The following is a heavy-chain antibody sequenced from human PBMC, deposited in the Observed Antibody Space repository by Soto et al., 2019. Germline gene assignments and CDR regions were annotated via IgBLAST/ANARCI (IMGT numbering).Heavy chain of an antibody. Sequence: GASMKVSCKVSGYTLTELTMHWARQAPGKGLEWMGGFDPEDGETIYAQKSQGRVTMTEDTSTDTAYMELSSLRSEDTAVYYCAPVAVDDGGNWFDPWGQGTLVTVSS. J-gene: IGHJ5*02. CDR1: GYTLTELT. CDR3: APVAVDDGGNWFDP. D-gene: IGHD6-19*01. CDR2: FDPEDGET. V-gene: IGHV1-24*01.